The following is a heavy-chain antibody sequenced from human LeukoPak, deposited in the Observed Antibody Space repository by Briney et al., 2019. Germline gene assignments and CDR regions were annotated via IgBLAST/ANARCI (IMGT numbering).Heavy chain of an antibody. CDR2: ISGDGVTT. CDR1: GATFSNYA. J-gene: IGHJ4*02. D-gene: IGHD2-2*01. CDR3: AKMVGSCGTNCRPFDY. V-gene: IGHV3-23*01. Sequence: GGSLRLSCEVSGATFSNYAMSWVRQAPGKGLEWVSVISGDGVTTYYTDSVKGRFTISRDNSKNTLYLRMDSLRAEDTAVYYCAKMVGSCGTNCRPFDYWGQGTLVTVSS.